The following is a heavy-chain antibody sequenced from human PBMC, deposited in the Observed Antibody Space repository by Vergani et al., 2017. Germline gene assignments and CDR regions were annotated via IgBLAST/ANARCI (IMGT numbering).Heavy chain of an antibody. CDR2: IYSGGST. Sequence: VQLVESGGGVVQPGRSLRLSCAASGFTVSSNYMSWVRQAPGKGLEWVSVIYSGGSTYYADSVKGRFTISRDNSKNTLYLQMNSLRAEDTAVYYCARAVAARPTVCWFDPWGQGTLVTVSS. CDR3: ARAVAARPTVCWFDP. D-gene: IGHD6-6*01. J-gene: IGHJ5*02. CDR1: GFTVSSNY. V-gene: IGHV3-53*01.